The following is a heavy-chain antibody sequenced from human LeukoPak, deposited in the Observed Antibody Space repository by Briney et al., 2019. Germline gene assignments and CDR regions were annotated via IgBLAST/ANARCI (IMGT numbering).Heavy chain of an antibody. J-gene: IGHJ3*02. V-gene: IGHV3-48*02. Sequence: QTGGSLRLSCAASGSTFSRYEMNWVRQAPGKGLEWISYISGSSTIFYVDSVKGRFTISRDNAKNSLYLQMNSLRDEDTAVYYCVRDVGYAFDIWGQGTMVTVSS. CDR2: ISGSSTI. CDR3: VRDVGYAFDI. CDR1: GSTFSRYE. D-gene: IGHD1-26*01.